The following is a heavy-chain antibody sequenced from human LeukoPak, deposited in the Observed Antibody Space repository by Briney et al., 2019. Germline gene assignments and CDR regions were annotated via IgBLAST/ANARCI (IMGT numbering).Heavy chain of an antibody. J-gene: IGHJ4*02. D-gene: IGHD2-2*01. CDR1: GFTFSDYY. CDR2: ISSSGGTI. CDR3: ARGGVAAAHFDN. Sequence: GGSLRLACAASGFTFSDYYMSWISQAPGKGLERVAYISSSGGTIYYADSVKGRFTISRDNAKNSLYLQMNSLRVEDTAVYYCARGGVAAAHFDNWGQGTLVTVSS. V-gene: IGHV3-11*04.